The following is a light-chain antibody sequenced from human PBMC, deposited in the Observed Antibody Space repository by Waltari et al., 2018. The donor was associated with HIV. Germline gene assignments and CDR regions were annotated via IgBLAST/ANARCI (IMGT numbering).Light chain of an antibody. CDR1: QDINFY. CDR3: QQLTSYPRT. V-gene: IGKV1-9*01. CDR2: TAS. J-gene: IGKJ1*01. Sequence: DIQLTQSPSFLSASVGARVTITCRASQDINFYLAWYQQKPGKAPKLLIYTASTLQSGVPSRFSGSGSGTQFTLTISSLQPEDFATYYCQQLTSYPRTFGRGTKVEIK.